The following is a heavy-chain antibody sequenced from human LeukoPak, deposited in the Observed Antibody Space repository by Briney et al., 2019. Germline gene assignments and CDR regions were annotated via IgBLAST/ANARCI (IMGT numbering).Heavy chain of an antibody. D-gene: IGHD4-17*01. J-gene: IGHJ3*02. CDR3: ARDRGYGDYFDAFDI. Sequence: SETLSLTCTVSGVSISSYYWNWIRQPAGKGLEWIGHIYTSGSTNYNPSLKSRVTMSVDTSKKQFSLKLTSVTAADTAVYYCARDRGYGDYFDAFDIWGQGTMVTVSS. V-gene: IGHV4-4*07. CDR1: GVSISSYY. CDR2: IYTSGST.